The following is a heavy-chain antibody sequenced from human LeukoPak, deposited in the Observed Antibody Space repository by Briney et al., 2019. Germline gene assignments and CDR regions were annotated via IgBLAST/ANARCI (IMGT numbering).Heavy chain of an antibody. J-gene: IGHJ5*02. CDR2: IYYSGST. CDR3: ARDRGHPYCSSTSCYSGWFDP. V-gene: IGHV4-59*01. CDR1: GVSISSYY. D-gene: IGHD2-2*02. Sequence: PSETLSLTCTVSGVSISSYYWSWIRQPPGKGLEWIGYIYYSGSTNYNPSLKSRVTISVDTSKNHFSLKLSSVTAADTAVYYCARDRGHPYCSSTSCYSGWFDPWGQGTLVTVSS.